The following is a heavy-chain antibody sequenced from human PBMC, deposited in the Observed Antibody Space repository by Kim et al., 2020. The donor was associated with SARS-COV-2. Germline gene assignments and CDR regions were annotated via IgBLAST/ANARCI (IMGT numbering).Heavy chain of an antibody. CDR3: ARATGSLDAFDI. V-gene: IGHV3-13*01. J-gene: IGHJ3*02. D-gene: IGHD1-26*01. CDR1: GFTFSSYD. Sequence: GGSLRLSCAASGFTFSSYDMHWVRQATGKGLEWVSAIGTAGDTYYPGSVKGRFTISRENAKNSLYLQMNSLRAGDTAVYYCARATGSLDAFDIWGQGTMVTVSS. CDR2: IGTAGDT.